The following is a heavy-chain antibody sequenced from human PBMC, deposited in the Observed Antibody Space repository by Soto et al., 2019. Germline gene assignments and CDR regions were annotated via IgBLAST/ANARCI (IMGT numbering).Heavy chain of an antibody. CDR2: IYYSGST. Sequence: SETLSLTCTVSGGSISSGGYYWSWIRQHPGKGLEWIGYIYYSGSTYYNPSLKSRVTISVDTSKNQFSLKLSSVTAADTAVYYCAREYCSGGSCYPYYFDYWGQGTLVTVSS. J-gene: IGHJ4*02. D-gene: IGHD2-15*01. CDR1: GGSISSGGYY. CDR3: AREYCSGGSCYPYYFDY. V-gene: IGHV4-31*03.